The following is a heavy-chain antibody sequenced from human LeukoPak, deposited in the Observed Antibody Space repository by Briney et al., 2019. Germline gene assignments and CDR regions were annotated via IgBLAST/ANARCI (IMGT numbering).Heavy chain of an antibody. Sequence: SETLSLTCAVSGGSISSSNWWSWVRQPPGKGLEWIGRIYTSGSTNYNPSLKSRVTISVDTSKNQFSLKLSSVTAADTAVYYCARDWYSSFDYWGQGTLVTVSS. J-gene: IGHJ4*02. CDR1: GGSISSSNW. CDR2: IYTSGST. CDR3: ARDWYSSFDY. D-gene: IGHD6-13*01. V-gene: IGHV4-4*02.